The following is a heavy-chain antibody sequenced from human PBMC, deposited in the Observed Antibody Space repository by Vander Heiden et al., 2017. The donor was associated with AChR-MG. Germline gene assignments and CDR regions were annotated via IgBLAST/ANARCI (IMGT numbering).Heavy chain of an antibody. D-gene: IGHD2-15*01. Sequence: QVQLVESGGGVVQPGRSLRLSCAASGSTFRSYGMHWVRQAPGKGLEWVAVIWYDGSNKYYADSVKGRFTISRDNSKNTLYLQMNSLRAEDTAVYYCARTLGYCSGGSCSRALDYWGQGTLVTVSS. CDR3: ARTLGYCSGGSCSRALDY. J-gene: IGHJ4*02. CDR2: IWYDGSNK. V-gene: IGHV3-33*01. CDR1: GSTFRSYG.